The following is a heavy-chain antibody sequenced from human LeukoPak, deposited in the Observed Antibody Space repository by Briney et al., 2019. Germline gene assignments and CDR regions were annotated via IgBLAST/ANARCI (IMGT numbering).Heavy chain of an antibody. Sequence: SSEALSLTCAVYGGSFSGYFWSWIRPPPGEGLGWIGEIIHSGSTNYNPSLKSRVTISIDNSKNQFSLKLSSVTAADTAVYYCARLRFGETRAEFDYWGQGTLVTVS. D-gene: IGHD3-10*01. CDR2: IIHSGST. J-gene: IGHJ4*02. CDR3: ARLRFGETRAEFDY. CDR1: GGSFSGYF. V-gene: IGHV4-34*12.